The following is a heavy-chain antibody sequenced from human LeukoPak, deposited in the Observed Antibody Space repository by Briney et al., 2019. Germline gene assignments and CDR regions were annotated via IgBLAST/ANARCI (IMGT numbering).Heavy chain of an antibody. D-gene: IGHD3/OR15-3a*01. CDR1: GGTFSSYA. CDR3: ARRGLVAGIYDLVYGFDV. CDR2: VNPDTGNT. Sequence: ASVKVSCKASGGTFSSYAISWVRQAPGQGPEWMGWVNPDTGNTGFAQKFQGRVTITQNTYITTVYMDLSSLTPEDTAVYFCARRGLVAGIYDLVYGFDVWGQGTMLTVSS. V-gene: IGHV1-8*03. J-gene: IGHJ3*01.